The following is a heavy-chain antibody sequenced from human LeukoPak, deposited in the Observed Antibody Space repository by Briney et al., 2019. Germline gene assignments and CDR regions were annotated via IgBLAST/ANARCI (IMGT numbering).Heavy chain of an antibody. V-gene: IGHV3-23*01. CDR3: AKSPTVDAAFDI. J-gene: IGHJ3*02. CDR2: ISGSGGST. D-gene: IGHD4-23*01. Sequence: PGGPLRLSCAASGFTFSSYAMSWVRQAPGKGLEWVSAISGSGGSTYYADSVKGRFTISRDSSKNTLFLHMNSLRAEDTALYYCAKSPTVDAAFDIWGQGTMVTVSS. CDR1: GFTFSSYA.